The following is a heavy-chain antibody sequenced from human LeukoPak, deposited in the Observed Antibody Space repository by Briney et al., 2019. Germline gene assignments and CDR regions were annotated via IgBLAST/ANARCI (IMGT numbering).Heavy chain of an antibody. Sequence: GGSLRLSCAASGFTFSSYWMSWVRQAPGKGLEWVANIKQDGSEKYYVDSVKGRFTISRDNAKKSLYLQMNSLRAEDTALYYCARVRGVGAGVVYYYYYMDVWGKGTTVTVSS. CDR2: IKQDGSEK. J-gene: IGHJ6*03. D-gene: IGHD1-26*01. CDR1: GFTFSSYW. V-gene: IGHV3-7*03. CDR3: ARVRGVGAGVVYYYYYMDV.